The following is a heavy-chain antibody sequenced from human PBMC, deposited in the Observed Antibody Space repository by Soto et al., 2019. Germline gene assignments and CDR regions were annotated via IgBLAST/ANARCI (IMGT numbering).Heavy chain of an antibody. J-gene: IGHJ4*02. CDR3: ALGIGYR. CDR1: GFTFSNYW. D-gene: IGHD5-12*01. CDR2: ISSDGCTT. Sequence: EVQLVESGGGLVQPGGSLRLSCVASGFTFSNYWMHWVRQAPGKGLVWVSRISSDGCTTTYADSVKGRFTISRDNARNTLYLQMNSLRAEDTAVYYCALGIGYRWGQGTLVTVSS. V-gene: IGHV3-74*01.